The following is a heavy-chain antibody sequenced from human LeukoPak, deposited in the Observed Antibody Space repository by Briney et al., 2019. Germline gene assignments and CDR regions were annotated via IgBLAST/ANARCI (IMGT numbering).Heavy chain of an antibody. V-gene: IGHV4-34*01. J-gene: IGHJ4*02. CDR3: ARTRFNGKFDN. CDR1: GGSFSDYY. Sequence: SETLSLTCAVYGGSFSDYYWSWIRQPPGKGLEWIGEMNHSGSSYYNPSLKSRVTISVDTSKNQFSLKLSSVTAADTAVYYCARTRFNGKFDNWGQGALVTVSS. CDR2: MNHSGSS. D-gene: IGHD1-14*01.